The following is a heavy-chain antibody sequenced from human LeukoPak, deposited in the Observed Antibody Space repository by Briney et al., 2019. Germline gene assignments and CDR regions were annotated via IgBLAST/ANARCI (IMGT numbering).Heavy chain of an antibody. D-gene: IGHD3-3*01. Sequence: GGSLRLSCAASGFTFSSYAMSWVRQAPGKGLEWVSAISGSGGSTYYADSVKGRFTISRDNSKNTLYLQMNSLRAEDTAVYYCAKAGYSYDFWSGYYPLPDYWGQGTLVTVSS. CDR1: GFTFSSYA. CDR3: AKAGYSYDFWSGYYPLPDY. V-gene: IGHV3-23*01. CDR2: ISGSGGST. J-gene: IGHJ4*02.